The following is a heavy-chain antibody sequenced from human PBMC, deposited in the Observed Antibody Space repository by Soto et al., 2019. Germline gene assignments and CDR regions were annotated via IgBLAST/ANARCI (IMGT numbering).Heavy chain of an antibody. CDR2: INAGNGDT. D-gene: IGHD1-1*01. CDR1: RYSFTTYA. CDR3: ARDPGTGAALRAYHFDY. J-gene: IGHJ4*02. Sequence: ASVKVSCKASRYSFTTYALHWVRQAPGQRLEWMGWINAGNGDTRYSEKFQGRVTITRDTSANTAYMELSSLRSEDTSVYYCARDPGTGAALRAYHFDYWGQGTLVTVSS. V-gene: IGHV1-3*01.